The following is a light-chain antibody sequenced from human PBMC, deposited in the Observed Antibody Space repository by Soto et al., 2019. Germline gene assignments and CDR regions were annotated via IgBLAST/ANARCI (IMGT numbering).Light chain of an antibody. J-gene: IGKJ4*01. Sequence: DIQMTQSPSTLSASVGDRVTLTCRASQSVNTWLAWYQQKPGTAPKLLIYKASTLESGVPSRFSGSGSGTEFTLIFSSLQPDDFETYYCQHYNSYSVTFGGGTKVEI. CDR1: QSVNTW. CDR2: KAS. CDR3: QHYNSYSVT. V-gene: IGKV1-5*03.